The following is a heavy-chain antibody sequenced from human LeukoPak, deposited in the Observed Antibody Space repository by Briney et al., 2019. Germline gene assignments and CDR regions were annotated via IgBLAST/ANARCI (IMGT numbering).Heavy chain of an antibody. CDR2: ISWNSGSI. D-gene: IGHD6-19*01. CDR1: GFTFDDYA. V-gene: IGHV3-9*01. CDR3: ANSGGKYYYYGMDV. Sequence: GGSLRLSCAATGFTFDDYALHWVRQAPGKGLEWVSGISWNSGSIGYADSVKGRFTISRDNAKNSLYLQMNSLRPEDTALYYCANSGGKYYYYGMDVWGQGTTVTVSS. J-gene: IGHJ6*02.